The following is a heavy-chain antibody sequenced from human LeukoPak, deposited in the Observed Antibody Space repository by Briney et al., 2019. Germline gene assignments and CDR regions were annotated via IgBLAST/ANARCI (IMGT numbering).Heavy chain of an antibody. J-gene: IGHJ6*03. V-gene: IGHV3-66*01. CDR1: GFTVSSNY. CDR2: IYSGGST. D-gene: IGHD3-10*01. CDR3: ARALAVRGVIIRFYYYYMDV. Sequence: GGSLRLSCAASGFTVSSNYMSWVRQAPGKGLEWVSVIYSGGSTYYADSVKGRFTISRDNSKNTLYLQMNSLRAEDTAVYYCARALAVRGVIIRFYYYYMDVWGKGTTVTVSS.